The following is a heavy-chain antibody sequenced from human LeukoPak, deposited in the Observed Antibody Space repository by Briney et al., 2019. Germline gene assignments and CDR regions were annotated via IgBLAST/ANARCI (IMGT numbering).Heavy chain of an antibody. V-gene: IGHV3-53*01. J-gene: IGHJ4*02. D-gene: IGHD5-18*01. CDR3: ARGRGGYSYARDY. CDR1: GFTVSSNY. Sequence: GGSLRLSCAASGFTVSSNYMSWVRQAPGNGLEWVSVIYSGGSTYYADSVKGRFTISRDNSKNTLYLQMNSLRAEDTAVYYCARGRGGYSYARDYWGQGTLVTVSS. CDR2: IYSGGST.